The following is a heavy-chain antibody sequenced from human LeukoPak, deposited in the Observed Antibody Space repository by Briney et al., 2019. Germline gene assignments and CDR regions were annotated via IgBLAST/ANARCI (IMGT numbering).Heavy chain of an antibody. CDR1: GFTFSSYW. CDR2: INSDGSST. D-gene: IGHD3-3*01. CDR3: AWSGYYNIYYYGMDV. J-gene: IGHJ6*02. Sequence: GGSLRLSCAASGFTFSSYWMHWVRRAPGKGLVWVSRINSDGSSTSYADSVKGRFTISRDNAKNTLYLQMNSLRAEDTAVYYCAWSGYYNIYYYGMDVWGQGTTVTVSS. V-gene: IGHV3-74*01.